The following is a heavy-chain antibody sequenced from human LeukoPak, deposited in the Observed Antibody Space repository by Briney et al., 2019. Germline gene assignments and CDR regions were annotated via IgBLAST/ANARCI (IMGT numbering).Heavy chain of an antibody. CDR3: ARAAIAVAGTAPGIYYYYYGMDV. CDR2: IYDSGST. V-gene: IGHV4-39*07. Sequence: SETLSLTCTVSGGSIRSSYYYWGWIRQPPGKGLEWIGSIYDSGSTYYNPSLKSRVTISVDTSKNQFSLKLSSVTAADTAVYYCARAAIAVAGTAPGIYYYYYGMDVWGQGTTVTVSS. J-gene: IGHJ6*02. D-gene: IGHD6-19*01. CDR1: GGSIRSSYYY.